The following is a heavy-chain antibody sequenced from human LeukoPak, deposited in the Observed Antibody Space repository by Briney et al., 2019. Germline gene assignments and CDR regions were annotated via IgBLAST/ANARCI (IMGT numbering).Heavy chain of an antibody. D-gene: IGHD2-15*01. V-gene: IGHV4-39*01. CDR3: ARAVVVEVPATLDY. CDR1: GGSISSSSYY. Sequence: SETLSLTCTVSGGSISSSSYYWGWVRQPPGKGLEWIGTIYYSGSTYYSPSLKSRVTISVDTSKNQFSLNLTSVTAADTAVYYCARAVVVEVPATLDYWGQGTLVTVSS. J-gene: IGHJ4*02. CDR2: IYYSGST.